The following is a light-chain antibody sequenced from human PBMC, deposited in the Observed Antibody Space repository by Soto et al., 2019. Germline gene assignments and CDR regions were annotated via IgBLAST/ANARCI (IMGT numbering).Light chain of an antibody. CDR2: GAS. Sequence: TQAPATLPVSPAQRATLSCRASQSGSNTLAWYQQKPGQAPRHLMYGASTRATGIPARFSDSGSGTEFTLTIRSLQSADFAVYFCQQYNNWARTLGQGTKVDIK. CDR1: QSGSNT. CDR3: QQYNNWART. J-gene: IGKJ1*01. V-gene: IGKV3-15*01.